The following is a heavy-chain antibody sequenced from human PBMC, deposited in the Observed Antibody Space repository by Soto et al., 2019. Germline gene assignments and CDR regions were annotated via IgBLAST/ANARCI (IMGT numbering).Heavy chain of an antibody. V-gene: IGHV1-46*01. Sequence: QVQLVQSGAEVKKPGASVKVSGKASGYPLTTYYRHWVRQAPGQGLEWMGIISPDGGRTSYAQKFQGRVTMTRDTSTSTVYMELSSLRSEDAAVYYCATRDPGHYWGQGTLVTVSS. J-gene: IGHJ4*02. CDR2: ISPDGGRT. CDR3: ATRDPGHY. CDR1: GYPLTTYY.